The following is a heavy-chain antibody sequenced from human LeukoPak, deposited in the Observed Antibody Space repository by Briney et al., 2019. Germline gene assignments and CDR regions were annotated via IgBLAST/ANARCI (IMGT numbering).Heavy chain of an antibody. Sequence: NPSQTLSLTCTVSGGSISSGGYYWSWIRQHPGKGLEWIGYIYYSGSTYYNPSLKSRVTISVDTSKNQFSLKLSSVTAADTAVYYCARDATMVRGVQTHGIDYWGQGTLVTVSS. CDR1: GGSISSGGYY. D-gene: IGHD3-10*01. CDR3: ARDATMVRGVQTHGIDY. V-gene: IGHV4-31*03. J-gene: IGHJ4*02. CDR2: IYYSGST.